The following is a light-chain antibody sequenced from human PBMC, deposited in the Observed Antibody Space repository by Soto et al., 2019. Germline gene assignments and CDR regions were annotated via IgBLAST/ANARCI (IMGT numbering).Light chain of an antibody. CDR1: SSNVGRKA. V-gene: IGLV1-36*01. J-gene: IGLJ3*02. CDR2: YND. Sequence: QSVLTQPPSVSGVPRQRVTISCSGSSSNVGRKAVTWYQHLPGRAPKLLIYYNDRLASGVSDRFSGSKSGTTASLAISGLQSEDEGDYYCATWDDSVTGWVFGGGTKLTVL. CDR3: ATWDDSVTGWV.